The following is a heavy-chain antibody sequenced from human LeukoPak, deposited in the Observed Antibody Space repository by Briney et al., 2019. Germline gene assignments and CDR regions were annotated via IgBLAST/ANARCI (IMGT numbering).Heavy chain of an antibody. CDR3: AKDRIPVAGRQDIWDY. J-gene: IGHJ4*02. CDR2: ISGSGDRT. D-gene: IGHD6-19*01. CDR1: GFTFSNYA. V-gene: IGHV3-23*01. Sequence: GGSLRLSCVGAGFTFSNYAMTWVRQAPGKGLGWVSGISGSGDRTYYADSVKGRFTISRDNSKNTLYLQMNSLTDDDSAVYYCAKDRIPVAGRQDIWDYWGQGTLVTVSS.